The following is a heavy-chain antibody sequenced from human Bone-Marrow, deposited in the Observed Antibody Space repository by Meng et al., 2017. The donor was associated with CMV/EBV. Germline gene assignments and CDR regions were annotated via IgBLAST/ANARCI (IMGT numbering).Heavy chain of an antibody. V-gene: IGHV6-1*01. CDR3: AGRITGTTDYYYYGMDV. CDR1: GDSVSSNSAA. D-gene: IGHD1-14*01. J-gene: IGHJ6*02. Sequence: SQTLSLTCAISGDSVSSNSAAWNWIRQSPSRGLEWLGRTYYRSKWYNDYAVSVKSRITINPDTSKNQFSLQLNSVTPEDTAVYYCAGRITGTTDYYYYGMDVWGQGTKVTVSS. CDR2: TYYRSKWYN.